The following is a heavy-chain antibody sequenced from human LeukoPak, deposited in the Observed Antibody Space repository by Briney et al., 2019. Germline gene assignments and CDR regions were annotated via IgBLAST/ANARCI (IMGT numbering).Heavy chain of an antibody. Sequence: SETLSLTCAVSGGSISSGDYSWSWIRQPPGNGLEWIGYIYHTGNINYNPSLKSRVTISVARSKNQFSLRLSSVTAADTAVYYCARARESMATAGSYFDYWGQGTLVTVSS. J-gene: IGHJ4*02. CDR1: GGSISSGDYS. CDR3: ARARESMATAGSYFDY. V-gene: IGHV4-30-2*01. CDR2: IYHTGNI. D-gene: IGHD6-13*01.